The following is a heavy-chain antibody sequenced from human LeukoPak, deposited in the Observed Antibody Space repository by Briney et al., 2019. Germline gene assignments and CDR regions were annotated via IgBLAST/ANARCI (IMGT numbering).Heavy chain of an antibody. Sequence: QPGGSLRLSCAASGFTFSQHEMNWVRQAPGKGLEWVSFISQNSDNIHYADSVKGRFTISRDNAKNSLYLQMNSLRAEDTAIYYCARDKGSQGYWGQGTLVTVSS. J-gene: IGHJ4*02. CDR2: ISQNSDNI. CDR3: ARDKGSQGY. V-gene: IGHV3-48*03. CDR1: GFTFSQHE. D-gene: IGHD2-15*01.